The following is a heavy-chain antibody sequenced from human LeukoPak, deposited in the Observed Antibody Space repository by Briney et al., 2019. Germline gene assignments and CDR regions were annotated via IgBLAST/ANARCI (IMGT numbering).Heavy chain of an antibody. CDR3: TTSGGNWDYFDY. V-gene: IGHV3-15*01. CDR2: IKRKSDDETT. D-gene: IGHD7-27*01. CDR1: GFTFSSYA. Sequence: GGSLRLSCAASGFTFSSYAMSWVRQAPGKGLEWVGHIKRKSDDETTNYAAPVKGRFSISRDDSKNTVYLQMNSLRIEDTGVYYCTTSGGNWDYFDYWGQGTLVTVSS. J-gene: IGHJ4*02.